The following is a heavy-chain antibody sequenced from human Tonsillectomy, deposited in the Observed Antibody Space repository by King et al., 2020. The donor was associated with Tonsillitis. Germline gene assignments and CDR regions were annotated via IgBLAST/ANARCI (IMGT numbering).Heavy chain of an antibody. Sequence: QLQESGPGLVKPSQTLSLTCTVSGGSISSGSYFWSWIRQPAGRGLEWIGRLYPSGSTNYSPSLKSRLTISVDTSKNQFSLTLSSVTAADTAGYFCASERGSIAAPGTGAYYYYYMDVWGKGTTVTVSS. CDR1: GGSISSGSYF. CDR3: ASERGSIAAPGTGAYYYYYMDV. V-gene: IGHV4-61*02. D-gene: IGHD6-13*01. CDR2: LYPSGST. J-gene: IGHJ6*03.